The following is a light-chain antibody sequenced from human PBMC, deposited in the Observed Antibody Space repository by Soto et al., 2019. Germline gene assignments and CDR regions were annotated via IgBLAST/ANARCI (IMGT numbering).Light chain of an antibody. CDR2: GNN. V-gene: IGLV1-40*01. Sequence: QSMVTQPPSASGALGQRVTISCTGSSSNIGAGYDVHWYQQFPGRAPRLLIFGNNNRPSGVPDRFSGSKSGTSASLDISGLQADDEAYYYLPSFDPRLNSLVFGGGTKLTVL. J-gene: IGLJ2*01. CDR3: PSFDPRLNSLV. CDR1: SSNIGAGYD.